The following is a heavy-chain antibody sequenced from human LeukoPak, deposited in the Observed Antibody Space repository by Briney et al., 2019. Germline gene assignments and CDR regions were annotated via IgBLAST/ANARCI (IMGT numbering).Heavy chain of an antibody. D-gene: IGHD1-14*01. CDR1: GGSISDYF. CDR2: IYRSDTT. J-gene: IGHJ3*02. V-gene: IGHV4-59*01. CDR3: SRDQTRNSRFDVLDI. Sequence: SETLSLTCTVSGGSISDYFWSWLRQPPGKGLEWIGYIYRSDTTKYNLSLKSRVIISVDTSKNQFSLKSISVPAADPALYYCSRDQTRNSRFDVLDIWGQGTMVTVSS.